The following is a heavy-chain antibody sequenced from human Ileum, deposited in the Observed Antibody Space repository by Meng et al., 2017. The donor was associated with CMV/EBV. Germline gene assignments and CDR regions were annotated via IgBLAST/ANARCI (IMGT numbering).Heavy chain of an antibody. J-gene: IGHJ6*02. CDR2: IKPNSGGT. V-gene: IGHV1-2*02. CDR3: ERDQTPGLYCTNGVCYNLGRYGMDV. CDR1: GYTFTGYY. Sequence: ASVKVSCKASGYTFTGYYMHWLRQAPGQGLEWMGWIKPNSGGTDYAEKFQGRVTMTRDTSISTADMELSRLRSDDTAVYYCERDQTPGLYCTNGVCYNLGRYGMDVWGQGTTVTVSS. D-gene: IGHD2-8*01.